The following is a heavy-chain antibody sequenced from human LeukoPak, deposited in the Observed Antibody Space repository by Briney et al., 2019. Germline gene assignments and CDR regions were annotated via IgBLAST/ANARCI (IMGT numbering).Heavy chain of an antibody. CDR3: ARERTPFSDYYYYGMDV. D-gene: IGHD2-15*01. CDR1: GFTVSSNY. J-gene: IGHJ6*02. CDR2: IYSGGST. V-gene: IGHV3-66*01. Sequence: GGSLRLSCAASGFTVSSNYMSWVRQAPGKGLEWVSVIYSGGSTYYADSVKGRFTISRDNSKNTLYLQMNSLRAEDTAVYYCARERTPFSDYYYYGMDVWGQGTTVTVSS.